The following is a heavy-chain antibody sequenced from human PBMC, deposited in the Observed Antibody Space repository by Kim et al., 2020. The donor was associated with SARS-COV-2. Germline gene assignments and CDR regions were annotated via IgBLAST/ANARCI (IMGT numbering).Heavy chain of an antibody. CDR1: GGSISSSSYY. CDR3: ASETQTYYYDSSGYYFDY. V-gene: IGHV4-39*01. CDR2: IYYSGST. D-gene: IGHD3-22*01. J-gene: IGHJ4*02. Sequence: SETLSLTCTVSGGSISSSSYYWGWIRQPPGKGLEWIGSIYYSGSTYYNPSLKSRVTISVDTSKNQFSLKLSSVTAADTAVYYCASETQTYYYDSSGYYFDYWGQGTLVTVSS.